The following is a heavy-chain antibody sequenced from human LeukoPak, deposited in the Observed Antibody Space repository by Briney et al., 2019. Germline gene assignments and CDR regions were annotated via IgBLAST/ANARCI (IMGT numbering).Heavy chain of an antibody. J-gene: IGHJ5*02. CDR1: GGTFSSYA. CDR3: ARGKRNINWFDP. V-gene: IGHV1-69*05. Sequence: SVKVSCKASGGTFSSYAISWVRQAPGQGLEWMGGIIPIFGTANYAQKFQGRVTITTDESTSTAYMELSSLRSEDTAVYYCARGKRNINWFDPWGQGTLVTVSS. D-gene: IGHD1-14*01. CDR2: IIPIFGTA.